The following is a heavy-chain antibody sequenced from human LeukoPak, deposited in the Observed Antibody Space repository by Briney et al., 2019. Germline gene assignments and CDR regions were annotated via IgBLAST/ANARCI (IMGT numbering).Heavy chain of an antibody. CDR1: GFTFSSYA. D-gene: IGHD1-7*01. J-gene: IGHJ4*02. CDR2: ISSNGGST. Sequence: SGGSLRPSCAASGFTFSSYAMHWVRQAPGKGLEYVSAISSNGGSTYYANSVKGRFTISRDNSKNTLYLQMGSLRAEDMAVYYCARDLGRSSWNYREPFGYWGQGTLVTVSS. V-gene: IGHV3-64*01. CDR3: ARDLGRSSWNYREPFGY.